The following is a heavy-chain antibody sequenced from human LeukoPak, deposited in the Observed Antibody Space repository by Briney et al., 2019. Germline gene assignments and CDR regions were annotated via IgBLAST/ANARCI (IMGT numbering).Heavy chain of an antibody. V-gene: IGHV3-33*01. Sequence: GRSLRLSCAVSGFTFSNFDMHWVRQAPGKGLEWVAVIWYDGSNKYYADSVKGRFTISRDNSKNTLYLQMNTLRAEDTAVYYCASDPGGVVFFDYWGQGTLVTVSS. D-gene: IGHD2-8*01. CDR1: GFTFSNFD. J-gene: IGHJ4*02. CDR2: IWYDGSNK. CDR3: ASDPGGVVFFDY.